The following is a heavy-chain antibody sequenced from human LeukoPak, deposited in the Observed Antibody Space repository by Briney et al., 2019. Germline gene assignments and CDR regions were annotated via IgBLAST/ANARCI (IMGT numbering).Heavy chain of an antibody. D-gene: IGHD5-18*01. CDR3: ARAKVHTAMDDAFDI. CDR2: IYTSGST. V-gene: IGHV4-4*07. CDR1: GGSISSYY. J-gene: IGHJ3*02. Sequence: SETLSLTCTVSGGSISSYYWSWIRQPAGKGLEWIGRIYTSGSTNYNPSLKSRVTMSVDTSKNQFSLKLSSVTAADTAVYYCARAKVHTAMDDAFDIWGQGTMVTVSS.